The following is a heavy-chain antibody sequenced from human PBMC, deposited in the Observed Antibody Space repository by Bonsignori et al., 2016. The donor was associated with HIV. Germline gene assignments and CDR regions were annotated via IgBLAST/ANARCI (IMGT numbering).Heavy chain of an antibody. CDR2: IRYDGNKE. CDR1: GFMFSTYG. D-gene: IGHD3-22*01. Sequence: GGSLRLSCVASGFMFSTYGMHWVRQAPGKGLEWVTFIRYDGNKEYYADSVKGRFTISRDNSKNTLHLQMNSLRTDDTAVYYCARNQYHSSGYEFSFDKWGQGTLVTVSS. CDR3: ARNQYHSSGYEFSFDK. J-gene: IGHJ4*02. V-gene: IGHV3-30*02.